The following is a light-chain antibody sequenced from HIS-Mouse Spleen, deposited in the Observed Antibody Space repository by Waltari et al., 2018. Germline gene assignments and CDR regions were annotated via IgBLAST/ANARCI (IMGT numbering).Light chain of an antibody. V-gene: IGKV1-39*01. CDR3: QQSYSTPLFT. Sequence: DIQMTQSPSSLSASVRDRVTITCRASQSISSYLNWYQQKPGKAPKLLIYAASSLRSGVPSRFSGSGSGTDFTLTISSLQPEDFATYYCQQSYSTPLFTFGPGTKVDIK. CDR1: QSISSY. J-gene: IGKJ3*01. CDR2: AAS.